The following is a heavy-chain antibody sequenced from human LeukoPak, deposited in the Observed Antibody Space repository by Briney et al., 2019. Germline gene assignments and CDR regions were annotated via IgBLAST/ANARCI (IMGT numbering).Heavy chain of an antibody. Sequence: ASVKVSCKASGYTFTNYDINWVRQATGQGLEWMGWMNPNSGKAGYAHKFQGRVTITRNPSITTAYMELSSLRSEDTAVYYCARRNFDWFDPWGQGTLVTVSS. V-gene: IGHV1-8*03. CDR1: GYTFTNYD. J-gene: IGHJ5*02. CDR2: MNPNSGKA. CDR3: ARRNFDWFDP.